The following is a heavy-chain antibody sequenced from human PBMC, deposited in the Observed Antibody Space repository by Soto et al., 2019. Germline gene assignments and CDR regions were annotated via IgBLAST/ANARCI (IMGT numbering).Heavy chain of an antibody. D-gene: IGHD1-26*01. J-gene: IGHJ6*02. CDR2: ISAYNGNT. V-gene: IGHV1-18*01. CDR1: GYTFTSYG. Sequence: ASVKVSCKASGYTFTSYGISWVRQAPGQGLEWIGWISAYNGNTNYAQKLQGRVTMTTDTSTSTAYMELRSLRSDDTAVYYCARTVLGGATTARYYYGMDVWGQGTTVTVSS. CDR3: ARTVLGGATTARYYYGMDV.